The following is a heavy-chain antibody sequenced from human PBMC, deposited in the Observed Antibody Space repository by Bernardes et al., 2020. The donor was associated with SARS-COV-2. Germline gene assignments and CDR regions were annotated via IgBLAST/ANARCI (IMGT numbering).Heavy chain of an antibody. Sequence: SETLSLTCAVYGLSFSGYYWRWIRQPPGKGLEWLGEINHSGSTNYNPSLKSRVTISVDTSKNQFYLKLSSVTAADTAVYYCAGGRWYGYARRYPPPRGYWYFDLWGRGTLVTVSS. CDR3: AGGRWYGYARRYPPPRGYWYFDL. CDR2: INHSGST. D-gene: IGHD2-15*01. V-gene: IGHV4-34*01. J-gene: IGHJ2*01. CDR1: GLSFSGYY.